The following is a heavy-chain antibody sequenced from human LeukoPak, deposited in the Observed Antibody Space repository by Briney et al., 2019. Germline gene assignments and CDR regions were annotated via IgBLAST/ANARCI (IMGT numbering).Heavy chain of an antibody. D-gene: IGHD6-13*01. CDR1: GFTFSNYW. V-gene: IGHV3-7*01. CDR3: ARNSMGLSSCSDF. Sequence: GGSLRLSCAASGFTFSNYWMSWVRQAPGKGVEWVASIKEDGSVKYYVDSVKGRFTISRDNGKNSVYLQMNTLRAEDTAVYYCARNSMGLSSCSDFWGQGTLVTVSS. CDR2: IKEDGSVK. J-gene: IGHJ4*02.